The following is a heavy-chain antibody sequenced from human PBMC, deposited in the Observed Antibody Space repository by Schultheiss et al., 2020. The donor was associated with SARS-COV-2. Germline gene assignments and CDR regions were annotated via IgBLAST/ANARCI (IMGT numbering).Heavy chain of an antibody. V-gene: IGHV4-34*01. CDR1: GGSFSGYY. D-gene: IGHD3-3*01. Sequence: SETLSLTCAVYGGSFSGYYWSWIRQPPGKGLEWIGYIYYSGSTNYNPSLKSRVTISVDKSKNQFSLKLSSVTAADTAVYYCARRLTIFGVVAFDYWGQGTLVTVSS. CDR2: IYYSGST. J-gene: IGHJ4*02. CDR3: ARRLTIFGVVAFDY.